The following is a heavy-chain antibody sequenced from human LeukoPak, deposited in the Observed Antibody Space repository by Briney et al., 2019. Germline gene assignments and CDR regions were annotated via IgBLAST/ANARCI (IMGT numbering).Heavy chain of an antibody. CDR3: ASHYYYDTFTYYERAPG. V-gene: IGHV1-69*04. J-gene: IGHJ4*02. CDR2: IIPILGIA. CDR1: GGTFSSYA. Sequence: SVKVSCKASGGTFSSYAISWVRQAPGQGLEWMGRIIPILGIANYAQKFQGRVTITTDESTSTVYMELSRLRSEDTALYYCASHYYYDTFTYYERAPGWGQGTLVTVSS. D-gene: IGHD3-22*01.